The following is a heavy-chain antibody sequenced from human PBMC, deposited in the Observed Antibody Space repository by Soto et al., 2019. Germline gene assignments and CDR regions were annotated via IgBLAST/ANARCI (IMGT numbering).Heavy chain of an antibody. D-gene: IGHD3-3*01. Sequence: DVELLESGGGLVQPGGSLRLSCAASGFTFSNYEMNWVRQAPGKGLEWLAYISTSGSPIYYADSVKGRFTISRDDAKNSLYRQMNNLRAEDTAVYYCARESLRFLEWSFDYWGQGTLVTVSS. V-gene: IGHV3-48*03. J-gene: IGHJ4*02. CDR3: ARESLRFLEWSFDY. CDR2: ISTSGSPI. CDR1: GFTFSNYE.